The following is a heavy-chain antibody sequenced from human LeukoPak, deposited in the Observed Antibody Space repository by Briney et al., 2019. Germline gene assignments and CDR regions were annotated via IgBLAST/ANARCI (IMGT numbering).Heavy chain of an antibody. V-gene: IGHV4-59*01. CDR2: IYYSGST. CDR3: ARVPCSSTSCYHYYYYMDV. D-gene: IGHD2-2*01. Sequence: SETLSLTCTVSGGSLSSYYWSWLRQPPGKGLEWIGYIYYSGSTNYNPSLKSRVTISVDTSKNQFSLKLSSVTAADTAVYYCARVPCSSTSCYHYYYYMDVWGKGTTVTVSS. J-gene: IGHJ6*03. CDR1: GGSLSSYY.